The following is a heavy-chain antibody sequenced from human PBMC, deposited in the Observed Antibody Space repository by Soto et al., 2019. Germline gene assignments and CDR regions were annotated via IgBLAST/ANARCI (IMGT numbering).Heavy chain of an antibody. V-gene: IGHV4-28*03. Sequence: SETLSLTCAVSGDSISSRNWWSWIRQSPGKGLEWIGYIYYSGSTNYNPSLKSRVTISVDRSKNQFSLKLSSVTAADTAVYYCARGMTTVTTFDYWGQGTLVTVSS. J-gene: IGHJ4*02. CDR2: IYYSGST. CDR3: ARGMTTVTTFDY. D-gene: IGHD4-17*01. CDR1: GDSISSRNW.